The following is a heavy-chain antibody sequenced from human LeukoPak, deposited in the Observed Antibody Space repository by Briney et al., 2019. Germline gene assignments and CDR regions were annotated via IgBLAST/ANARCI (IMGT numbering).Heavy chain of an antibody. D-gene: IGHD6-13*01. CDR3: ARGSSSWLDYYIDV. V-gene: IGHV4-34*01. CDR2: INHSGST. J-gene: IGHJ6*03. CDR1: GGSFSGYY. Sequence: SETLSLTCAVYGGSFSGYYWSWIRQPPGKGLEWIGEINHSGSTNYNPSLKSRVTISVDTSKNQFSLRLTSVTAADTAVYYCARGSSSWLDYYIDVWAKGTTVTISS.